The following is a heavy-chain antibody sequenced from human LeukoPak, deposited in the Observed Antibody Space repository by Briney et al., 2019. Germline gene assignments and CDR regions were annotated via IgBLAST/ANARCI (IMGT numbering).Heavy chain of an antibody. D-gene: IGHD3-22*01. CDR1: GGSFSGYY. CDR2: INHSGST. CDR3: ARGHRPRRQYYYDSSGYYKHPFDY. Sequence: SETLSLTCAVYGGSFSGYYWSWIRQPPGKGLEWIGEINHSGSTNCNPSLKSRVTISVDTSKNQFSLKLSSVTAADTAVYYCARGHRPRRQYYYDSSGYYKHPFDYWGQGTLVTVSS. V-gene: IGHV4-34*01. J-gene: IGHJ4*02.